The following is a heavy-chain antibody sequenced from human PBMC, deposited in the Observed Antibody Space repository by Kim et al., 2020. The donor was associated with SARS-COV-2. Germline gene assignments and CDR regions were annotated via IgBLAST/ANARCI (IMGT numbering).Heavy chain of an antibody. J-gene: IGHJ4*02. CDR3: ARNFEYYYGSGSYSQNFDY. CDR1: GGSISSSSYY. D-gene: IGHD3-10*01. V-gene: IGHV4-39*07. CDR2: IYYSGST. Sequence: SETLSLTCTVSGGSISSSSYYWGWIRQPPGKGLEWIGSIYYSGSTYYNPSLKSRVTISVDTSKNQFSLKLSSVTAADTAVYYCARNFEYYYGSGSYSQNFDYWGQGTLVTVSS.